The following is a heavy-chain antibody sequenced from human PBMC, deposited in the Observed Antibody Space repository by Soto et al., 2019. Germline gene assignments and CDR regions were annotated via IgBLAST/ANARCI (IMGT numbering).Heavy chain of an antibody. J-gene: IGHJ6*02. D-gene: IGHD6-13*01. CDR1: GFTFSSYG. Sequence: GGSLRLCCAASGFTFSSYGMHGVRQATGKWLELVSSISSSSSYIYYADSVKGLFTISRENAKNSLYLQMNSLRAKDTAVYYCARESPDTPLTSSWYGYYYYGMAVWGQGTTVTVSS. V-gene: IGHV3-21*01. CDR2: ISSSSSYI. CDR3: ARESPDTPLTSSWYGYYYYGMAV.